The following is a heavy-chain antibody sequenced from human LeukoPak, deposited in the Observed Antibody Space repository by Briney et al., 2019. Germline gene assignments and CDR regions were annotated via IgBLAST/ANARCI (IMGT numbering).Heavy chain of an antibody. Sequence: SETLSLTCTVSGGSISSYYWNWNRQPPGKGLEWIGYIFYTGSTNYNPSLKSRVTISVDTSKNQFSLKLSSVTAADTAVYYCARVWMDSSGYRGAFDIWGQGTMVTVSS. D-gene: IGHD3-22*01. CDR1: GGSISSYY. CDR3: ARVWMDSSGYRGAFDI. CDR2: IFYTGST. V-gene: IGHV4-59*01. J-gene: IGHJ3*02.